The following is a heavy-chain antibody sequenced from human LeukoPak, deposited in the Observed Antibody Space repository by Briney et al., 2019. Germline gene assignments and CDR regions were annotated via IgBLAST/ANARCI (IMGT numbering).Heavy chain of an antibody. D-gene: IGHD5-24*01. CDR3: ATAYGKRWLQRSS. CDR1: GGSFSGYY. Sequence: RPSETLSLTCAVYGGSFSGYYWSWIRQPPGKGLEWIGEINHSGSTNYNPSLKSRVTISVDTSKNQFSLKLSSVTAADTAVYYCATAYGKRWLQRSSWGQGTLVTVSS. J-gene: IGHJ4*02. CDR2: INHSGST. V-gene: IGHV4-34*01.